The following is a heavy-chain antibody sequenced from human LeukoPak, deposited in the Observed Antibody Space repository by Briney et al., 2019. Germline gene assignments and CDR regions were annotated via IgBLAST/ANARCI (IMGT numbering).Heavy chain of an antibody. CDR1: GFSFTNAW. CDR3: TTGALDY. V-gene: IGHV3-15*01. Sequence: GGSLRPSCSASGFSFTNAWMSWVRQAPGIGLEWVGRIRSKADGGTTDYTAPVKGRFSMSRDDSNNMLYLQMNSLKTEETAVYYVTTGALDYWGQGTLVTVSA. CDR2: IRSKADGGTT. D-gene: IGHD1-1*01. J-gene: IGHJ4*02.